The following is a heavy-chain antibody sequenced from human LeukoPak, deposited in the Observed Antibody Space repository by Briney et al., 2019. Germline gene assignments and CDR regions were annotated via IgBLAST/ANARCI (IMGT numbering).Heavy chain of an antibody. CDR3: AGEADPKHGTYIVATRPLDY. CDR2: SDPKSGAT. J-gene: IGHJ4*02. Sequence: ASVKVSCKTSGYTFTSYYIHWLRQAPGQRFEWMGWSDPKSGATKYEHFQGRVTMTRDTSISTSYMELSRLRSDDTAVYYCAGEADPKHGTYIVATRPLDYWGQGTLVTVSS. V-gene: IGHV1-2*02. D-gene: IGHD5-12*01. CDR1: GYTFTSYY.